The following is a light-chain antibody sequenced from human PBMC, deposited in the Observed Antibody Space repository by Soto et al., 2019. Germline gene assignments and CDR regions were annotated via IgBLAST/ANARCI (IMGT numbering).Light chain of an antibody. CDR1: QSVASGY. CDR2: GAS. CDR3: QQYGSSSGT. J-gene: IGKJ1*01. V-gene: IGKV3-20*01. Sequence: EIVLTQSPGTLSLSPGERATLSCRASQSVASGYLAWYQQNPGQAPRLLVYGASNRATDIPDRLSGSGSGTDFTLTVERLEPEDFAVYYCQQYGSSSGTFGQGTKVE.